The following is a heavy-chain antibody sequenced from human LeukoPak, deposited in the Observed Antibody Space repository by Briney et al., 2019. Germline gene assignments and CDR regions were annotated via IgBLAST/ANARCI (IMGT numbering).Heavy chain of an antibody. V-gene: IGHV3-15*01. CDR2: TKSKTEGGTT. J-gene: IGHJ4*02. Sequence: PGGSLRLSCAASGFTFSSYWMSWVRQAPGKGLEWVGRTKSKTEGGTTDYAAPMKGRFAISRDDSKNTLYLQMNSLKTEDTAVYYCTTAPPYCSGGRCSYFDYWGQGTLVTVSS. CDR1: GFTFSSYW. CDR3: TTAPPYCSGGRCSYFDY. D-gene: IGHD2-15*01.